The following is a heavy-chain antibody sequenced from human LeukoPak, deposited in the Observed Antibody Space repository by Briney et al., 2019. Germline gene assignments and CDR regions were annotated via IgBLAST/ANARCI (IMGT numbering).Heavy chain of an antibody. CDR3: ARGLITIFGVAIIAEGAFDI. D-gene: IGHD3-3*01. Sequence: ASVKVSCKASGYTFTSYDINWVRQATGQGLEWMGWMNPNSGNTGYAQKFQGRVTITRNTSISTAYMELSSLRSEDTAVYYCARGLITIFGVAIIAEGAFDIWGQGTMVTVSS. CDR2: MNPNSGNT. J-gene: IGHJ3*02. V-gene: IGHV1-8*03. CDR1: GYTFTSYD.